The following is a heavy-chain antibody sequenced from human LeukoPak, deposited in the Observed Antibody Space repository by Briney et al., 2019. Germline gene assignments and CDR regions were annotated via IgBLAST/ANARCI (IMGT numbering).Heavy chain of an antibody. V-gene: IGHV4-39*02. CDR1: GGSISSSSYY. J-gene: IGHJ3*02. D-gene: IGHD7-27*01. CDR3: ARDRAGDSFDM. CDR2: IYYSGST. Sequence: SETLSLTCTVSGGSISSSSYYWGWIRQPPGKGLEWIGSIYYSGSTYYNPSLKSRVTISVDTSKNQFSLNSNSVTAADTAVYYCARDRAGDSFDMWGQGTMVTVSS.